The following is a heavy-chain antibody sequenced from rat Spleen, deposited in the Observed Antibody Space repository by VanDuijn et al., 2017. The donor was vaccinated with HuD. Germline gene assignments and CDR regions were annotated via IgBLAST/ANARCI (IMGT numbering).Heavy chain of an antibody. J-gene: IGHJ4*01. D-gene: IGHD1-12*03. CDR1: GFTFSSFP. CDR3: ARHHYDGYYHGPVFGVMDA. V-gene: IGHV5-25*01. CDR2: ISSGGGGT. Sequence: EVQLVESGEGLVQPGRSLKLSCAASGFTFSSFPMAWVRQPPKKGLEWVASISSGGGGTYYPDSVKGRFTISRDNSKSTLYLQMDSLRSEDTASYYCARHHYDGYYHGPVFGVMDAWGQGASVTVSS.